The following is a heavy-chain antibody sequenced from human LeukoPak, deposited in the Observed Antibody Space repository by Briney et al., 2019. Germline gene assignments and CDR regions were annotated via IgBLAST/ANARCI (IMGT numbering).Heavy chain of an antibody. CDR3: ARGRSEDIVVVVAATDFDY. CDR1: GGSFSGYY. J-gene: IGHJ4*02. CDR2: INHSGST. V-gene: IGHV4-34*01. Sequence: PSETLSLTCAVYGGSFSGYYWSWIRQPPGKGLEWIGEINHSGSTNYNPSLKSRVTISVDTSKIQFSLKLRSVTAADTAAYYCARGRSEDIVVVVAATDFDYWGQGTLVTVSS. D-gene: IGHD2-15*01.